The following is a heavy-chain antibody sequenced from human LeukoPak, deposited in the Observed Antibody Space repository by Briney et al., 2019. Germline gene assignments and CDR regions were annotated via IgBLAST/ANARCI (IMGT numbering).Heavy chain of an antibody. Sequence: KTSETLSLTCAVYGGSFSGYYWGWIRQPPGKGLEWIGEINHSGSTNYNPSLKSRVTISVDTSKNQFSLKLSSVTAADTAVYYCARGVQVDTAMVLSVDYWGQGTLVTVSS. J-gene: IGHJ4*02. D-gene: IGHD5-18*01. CDR2: INHSGST. CDR1: GGSFSGYY. CDR3: ARGVQVDTAMVLSVDY. V-gene: IGHV4-34*01.